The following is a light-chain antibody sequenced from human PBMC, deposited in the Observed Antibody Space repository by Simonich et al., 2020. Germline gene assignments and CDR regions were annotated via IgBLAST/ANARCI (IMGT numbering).Light chain of an antibody. CDR1: QSVLYSSNNKNY. V-gene: IGKV4-1*01. Sequence: DIVMTQSPDSLAVSLGERPTINCKSSQSVLYSSNNKNYLAWYQQKPGQPPKLLIYWSTTRESGVPDRCSGSGSGTVFTLTISSLQAEDVAVYYCQQYYSTPPWTFGQGTKVEIK. CDR3: QQYYSTPPWT. CDR2: WST. J-gene: IGKJ1*01.